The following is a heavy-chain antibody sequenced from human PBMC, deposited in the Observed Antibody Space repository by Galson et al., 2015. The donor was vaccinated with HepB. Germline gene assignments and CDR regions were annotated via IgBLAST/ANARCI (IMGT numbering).Heavy chain of an antibody. CDR2: INDGGSTT. J-gene: IGHJ4*02. CDR3: AKTRHGNVWGSYPFDY. V-gene: IGHV3-23*01. D-gene: IGHD3-16*01. CDR1: GFTFSRYA. Sequence: SLRLSCAASGFTFSRYAMSWVRQAPGKGLEWVSTINDGGSTTPYADSVRGRFTISRDKSKNTLYLQMNSLRAEDTAVYYCAKTRHGNVWGSYPFDYWGQGTLFTVSA.